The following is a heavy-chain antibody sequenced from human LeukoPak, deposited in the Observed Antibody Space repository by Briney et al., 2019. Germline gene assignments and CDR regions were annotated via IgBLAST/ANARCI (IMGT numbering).Heavy chain of an antibody. CDR2: IQSGGST. Sequence: GGSLRLSCAASGFTVSSNYMSGVRQAPGKGLEWVSIIQSGGSTYYEDSVKGRFTISRDNSKNTVYLEMNSLRVEDTATYYCARGGAFDVWGQGTMVTVS. J-gene: IGHJ3*01. CDR1: GFTVSSNY. CDR3: ARGGAFDV. V-gene: IGHV3-53*01.